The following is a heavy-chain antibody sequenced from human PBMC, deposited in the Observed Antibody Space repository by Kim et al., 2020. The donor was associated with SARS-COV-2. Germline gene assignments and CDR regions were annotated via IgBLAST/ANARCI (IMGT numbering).Heavy chain of an antibody. CDR3: ARSALLWFGELYGMDV. V-gene: IGHV3-53*04. CDR2: IYAGGNT. D-gene: IGHD3-10*01. CDR1: GFPVSSNS. J-gene: IGHJ6*02. Sequence: GSLRFSCAASGFPVSSNSMSWVRQAPGKGLEWISVIYAGGNTFYADSVKGRFTISGHNFKNTLYLQMNSLRPEDTAVYFCARSALLWFGELYGMDVWGQGTTVTVSS.